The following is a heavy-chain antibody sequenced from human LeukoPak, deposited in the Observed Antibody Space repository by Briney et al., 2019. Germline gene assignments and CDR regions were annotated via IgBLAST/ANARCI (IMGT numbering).Heavy chain of an antibody. CDR3: ARRGRYYDSSGYSSHIDY. J-gene: IGHJ4*02. CDR1: GYSFTSYW. Sequence: GESLKISCKGSGYSFTSYWIGWVRQMPGKGLEWMGIIYPGDSDTRYSPSFQGQVTISADKSISTAYLQWSSLKASDTATYYCARRGRYYDSSGYSSHIDYWGQGTLVTVSS. CDR2: IYPGDSDT. D-gene: IGHD3-22*01. V-gene: IGHV5-51*01.